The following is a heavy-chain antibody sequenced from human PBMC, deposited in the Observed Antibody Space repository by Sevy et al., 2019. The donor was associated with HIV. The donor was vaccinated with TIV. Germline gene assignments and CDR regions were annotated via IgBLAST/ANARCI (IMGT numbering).Heavy chain of an antibody. CDR1: GFTFSTSW. V-gene: IGHV3-7*01. CDR3: ARATGKYHYYGMDV. Sequence: GGSLRLSCAASGFTFSTSWMTWVRQAPGKGLEWVANIKQDGSEKYYVGSVKGRFTISRDNAENSPYLQMNSLRAEDTAVYYCARATGKYHYYGMDVWGQGTTVTVSS. D-gene: IGHD1-1*01. CDR2: IKQDGSEK. J-gene: IGHJ6*02.